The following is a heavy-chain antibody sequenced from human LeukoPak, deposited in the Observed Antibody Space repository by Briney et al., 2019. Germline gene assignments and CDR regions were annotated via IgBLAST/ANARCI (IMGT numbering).Heavy chain of an antibody. D-gene: IGHD3-22*01. J-gene: IGHJ3*02. V-gene: IGHV1-46*01. CDR1: GYTFTSYY. CDR3: ARDLGPSQYYYDSSGYYAFDI. Sequence: GASVKVSCKASGYTFTSYYMHWVRQAPGQGLEWMGIINPSGGSTSYAQKFQGRVTMTRDTSTSTVYMELGSLRSEDTAVYYCARDLGPSQYYYDSSGYYAFDIWGQGTMVTVSS. CDR2: INPSGGST.